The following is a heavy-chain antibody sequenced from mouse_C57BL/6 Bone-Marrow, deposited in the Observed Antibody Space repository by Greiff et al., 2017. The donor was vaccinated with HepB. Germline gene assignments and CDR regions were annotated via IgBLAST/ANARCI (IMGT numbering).Heavy chain of an antibody. Sequence: QVHVKQPGAELVKPGASVKLSCKASGYTFTSYWMHWVKQRPGQGLEWIGMIHPNSGSTNYNEKFKSKATLTVEKSSSTAYMQLSSLSSEDSAVYYCARDGGIYYGVFDYWGQGTTLAVSS. CDR3: ARDGGIYYGVFDY. CDR2: IHPNSGST. V-gene: IGHV1-64*01. D-gene: IGHD2-1*01. CDR1: GYTFTSYW. J-gene: IGHJ2*01.